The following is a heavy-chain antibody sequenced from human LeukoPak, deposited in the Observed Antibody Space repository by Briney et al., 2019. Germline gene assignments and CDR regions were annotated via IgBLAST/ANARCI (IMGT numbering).Heavy chain of an antibody. J-gene: IGHJ4*02. CDR1: GGSFSGYY. Sequence: PSETLSLTCAVYGGSFSGYYWSWIRQPPGKGLEWIGEINHSGSTNYNPSLKSRVTISVDTSKNQFSLKLSSVTAADTAVYYCARGHCSSTSRPEFDYWGQGTLVTVSS. V-gene: IGHV4-34*01. CDR2: INHSGST. D-gene: IGHD2-2*01. CDR3: ARGHCSSTSRPEFDY.